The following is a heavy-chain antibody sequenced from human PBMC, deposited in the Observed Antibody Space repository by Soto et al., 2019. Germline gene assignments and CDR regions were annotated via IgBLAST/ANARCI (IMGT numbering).Heavy chain of an antibody. CDR2: IYWDDDK. CDR1: GFSLSTTGVG. D-gene: IGHD3-10*01. J-gene: IGHJ5*02. V-gene: IGHV2-5*02. Sequence: QITLKESGPTLVRPTQTLTLTCTFSGFSLSTTGVGVGWIRQPPGKALEWLALIYWDDDKRYSPSLKSRLTITKDTSKNEVILTMTNMDPVDTATYYCAQRLRVYGLGRERANDFAPWGQGTLVTVSS. CDR3: AQRLRVYGLGRERANDFAP.